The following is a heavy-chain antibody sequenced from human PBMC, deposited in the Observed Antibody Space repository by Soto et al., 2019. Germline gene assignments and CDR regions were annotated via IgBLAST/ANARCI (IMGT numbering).Heavy chain of an antibody. V-gene: IGHV1-18*01. Sequence: ASVKVSCKASGYTFTSYGISWVRQAPGQGLEWMGWISAYNGNTNYAQKLQGRVTMTTDTSTSTAYMELRSLRSDDTAVYYCARDGREGTIFGVVIHDAFDIWGQGTMVTVS. D-gene: IGHD3-3*01. CDR2: ISAYNGNT. CDR3: ARDGREGTIFGVVIHDAFDI. J-gene: IGHJ3*02. CDR1: GYTFTSYG.